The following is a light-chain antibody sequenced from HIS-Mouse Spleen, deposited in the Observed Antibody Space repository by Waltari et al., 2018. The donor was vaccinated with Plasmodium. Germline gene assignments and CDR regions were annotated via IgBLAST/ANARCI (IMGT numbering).Light chain of an antibody. Sequence: IQITQSPSSLYAPVGDRATITCRASQSISSYLIWYQQKPGKAPKLLSYSASSLQSGVPSRFSGGGSGTDVTLNSSSLQPEDFATYYCQQSYSTPLVTLGPGTKVDVK. J-gene: IGKJ3*01. CDR2: SAS. CDR1: QSISSY. V-gene: IGKV1-39*01. CDR3: QQSYSTPLVT.